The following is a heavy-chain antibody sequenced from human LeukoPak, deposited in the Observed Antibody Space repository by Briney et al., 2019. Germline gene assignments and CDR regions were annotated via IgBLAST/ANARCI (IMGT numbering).Heavy chain of an antibody. V-gene: IGHV1-46*01. D-gene: IGHD6-13*01. CDR2: INPSGGST. J-gene: IGHJ5*02. CDR3: ARGGPYSSSWYNTYNWFDP. Sequence: GASVNVSCKASGYTFTSYYMHWARQAPGQGLEWMGIINPSGGSTSYAQKFQGRVTMTRDTSTSTVYMELGSLRSEDTAVYYCARGGPYSSSWYNTYNWFDPWGQGTLVTVSS. CDR1: GYTFTSYY.